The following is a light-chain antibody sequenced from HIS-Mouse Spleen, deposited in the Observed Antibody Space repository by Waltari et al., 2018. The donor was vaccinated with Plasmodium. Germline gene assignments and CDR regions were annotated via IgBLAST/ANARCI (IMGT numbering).Light chain of an antibody. V-gene: IGKV3-11*01. Sequence: EIVLTQSPATLSLSPGERATLSCRASQRVSSYLAWYQQKPGKAPRLLSYDASNRATGIPARFSGSGSGTDFTLTISSLEPEDFAVYYCQQRSNWPPYTFGQGTKLEIK. CDR2: DAS. CDR1: QRVSSY. J-gene: IGKJ2*01. CDR3: QQRSNWPPYT.